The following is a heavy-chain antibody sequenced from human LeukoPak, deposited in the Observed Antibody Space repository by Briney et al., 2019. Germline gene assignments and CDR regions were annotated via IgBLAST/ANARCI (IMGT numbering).Heavy chain of an antibody. CDR1: GFTFSNYA. CDR3: AKYHGGTYSSGPVYFDY. CDR2: ISNSGGST. D-gene: IGHD6-19*01. Sequence: GGSLRLSCAASGFTFSNYAMSWVRQAPGKGLEWVSSISNSGGSTYHADSVKGRFIISRDNSRNTLYLQMSSLRAEDTAVYYCAKYHGGTYSSGPVYFDYWGQGTLVTVSS. J-gene: IGHJ4*02. V-gene: IGHV3-23*01.